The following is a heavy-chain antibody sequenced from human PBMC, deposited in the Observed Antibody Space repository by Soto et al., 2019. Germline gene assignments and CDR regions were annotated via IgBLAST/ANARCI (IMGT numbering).Heavy chain of an antibody. CDR2: IIPMFGTP. V-gene: IGHV1-69*06. D-gene: IGHD3-22*01. J-gene: IGHJ4*02. CDR1: GGTFSSYT. Sequence: QVQLVQSGAEVKKPGSSVKVSCRSSGGTFSSYTISWVRQAPGQGLEWMGGIIPMFGTPNYAQKFQGRVTITADKSTSTAYMELSSLRSEDTAMFYCASVYYYDTSAYFYPYFDYWGQGTLVTVSS. CDR3: ASVYYYDTSAYFYPYFDY.